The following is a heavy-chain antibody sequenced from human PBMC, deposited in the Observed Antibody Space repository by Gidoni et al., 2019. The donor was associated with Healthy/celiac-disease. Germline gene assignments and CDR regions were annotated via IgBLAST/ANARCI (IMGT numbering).Heavy chain of an antibody. CDR3: ASAVYATKSVYYYGMDV. D-gene: IGHD2-8*01. J-gene: IGHJ6*02. CDR1: GYTFTSYY. CDR2: INPSGGST. Sequence: QVQLVQSGAEVKKPGASVKVSCKASGYTFTSYYMHWVRQAPGQGLEWMGIINPSGGSTSYAQKFQGRVTMTRDTSTSTVYMELSSLRSEDTAVYYCASAVYATKSVYYYGMDVWGQGTTVTVSS. V-gene: IGHV1-46*01.